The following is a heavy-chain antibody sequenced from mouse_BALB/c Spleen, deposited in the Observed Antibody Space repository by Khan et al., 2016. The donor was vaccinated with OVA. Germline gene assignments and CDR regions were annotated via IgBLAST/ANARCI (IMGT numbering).Heavy chain of an antibody. D-gene: IGHD2-4*01. CDR2: IWSGGST. CDR3: ARNYDYDEGLAY. CDR1: GFSLTTYG. Sequence: QVQLEESGPGLVQPSQSLSITCTVSGFSLTTYGVHWVRPSPGKGLEWLGVIWSGGSTDYNAAFISRLSISKDSSKSQVFFKMNSLQVNDTAIYYCARNYDYDEGLAYWGQGTLVTVSA. V-gene: IGHV2-2*02. J-gene: IGHJ3*01.